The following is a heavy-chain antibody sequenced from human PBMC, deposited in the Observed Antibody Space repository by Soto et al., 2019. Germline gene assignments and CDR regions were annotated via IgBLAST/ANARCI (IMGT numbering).Heavy chain of an antibody. J-gene: IGHJ6*02. CDR3: ARTTKQLVHLCGMDV. V-gene: IGHV3-30*03. CDR2: ISYDGSNK. CDR1: GFTFSSYG. D-gene: IGHD6-6*01. Sequence: GGSLRLSCAASGFTFSSYGMHWVRQAPGKGLEWVAVISYDGSNKYYADSVKGRFTISRDNSKNTLYLQMNSLRAEDTAVYYCARTTKQLVHLCGMDVWGQGTTVTVSS.